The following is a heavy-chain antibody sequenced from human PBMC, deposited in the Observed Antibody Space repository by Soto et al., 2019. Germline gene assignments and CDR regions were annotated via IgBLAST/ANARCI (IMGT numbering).Heavy chain of an antibody. CDR3: ARVNYCSSNNCYWFDY. Sequence: SETLSLTCTVSGGSVSSGTYYWSWIRQPPGKGLEWTGYIYYSGSTNSGSTDYNPSFKSRVTISVDTSRNQFSLKLSSVTAADTAVYYCARVNYCSSNNCYWFDYWGQGTLVTVSS. CDR2: IYYSGST. V-gene: IGHV4-61*01. CDR1: GGSVSSGTYY. D-gene: IGHD2-2*01. J-gene: IGHJ4*02.